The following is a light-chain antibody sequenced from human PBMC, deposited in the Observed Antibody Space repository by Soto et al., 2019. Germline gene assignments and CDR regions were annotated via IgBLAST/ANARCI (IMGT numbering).Light chain of an antibody. CDR3: QSYDSSLRV. V-gene: IGLV1-40*01. J-gene: IGLJ1*01. Sequence: QSVLTQPPSVSGAPGQRVTISCTGSSSNIGAGYDVHWYQQLPGTAPKLLIYGNSNRPSGVPDRFSGSKSGTSASLAITGLQAEDAADYYCQSYDSSLRVFGTGTKLTVL. CDR2: GNS. CDR1: SSNIGAGYD.